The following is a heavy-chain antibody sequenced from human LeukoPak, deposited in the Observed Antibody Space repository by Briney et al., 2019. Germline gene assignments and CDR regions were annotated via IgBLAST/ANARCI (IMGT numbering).Heavy chain of an antibody. CDR2: ISAYNGNT. CDR3: ARDLLAYGAHYYYYMDV. CDR1: GYTFTSYG. D-gene: IGHD4-17*01. J-gene: IGHJ6*03. Sequence: GASVKVSCKASGYTFTSYGISWVRQAPGQGLEWMGWISAYNGNTNYAQKFQGRVTMTRDTSISTAYMELSRLRSDDTAVYYCARDLLAYGAHYYYYMDVWGKGTTVTVSS. V-gene: IGHV1-18*01.